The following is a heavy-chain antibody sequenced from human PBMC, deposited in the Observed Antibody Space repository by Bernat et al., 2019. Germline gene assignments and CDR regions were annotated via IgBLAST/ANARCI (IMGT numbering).Heavy chain of an antibody. V-gene: IGHV4-39*01. CDR2: IYYSGST. D-gene: IGHD3-22*01. Sequence: QLQLQESGPGLVKPSETLSLTCTVSGGSISSSSYYWGWIRQPPGKGLEWIGSIYYSGSTYYNQSLKSRVTISVDTSKNQFSLKLSSVTAADTAVYYCARPWNYYDSSGFQKGYDAFDIWGQGTMVTVSS. CDR3: ARPWNYYDSSGFQKGYDAFDI. J-gene: IGHJ3*02. CDR1: GGSISSSSYY.